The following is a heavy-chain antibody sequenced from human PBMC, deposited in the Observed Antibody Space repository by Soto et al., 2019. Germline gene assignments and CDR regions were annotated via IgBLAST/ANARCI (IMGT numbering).Heavy chain of an antibody. V-gene: IGHV1-24*01. D-gene: IGHD6-13*01. Sequence: GASVKVSCKGSVYTLTELSMHWVRQAPGKGLEWMVGFGPEDGKTIYAQKFQGRVTMTGDTSTDTAYMELSSLRSEDTAVYYCAIHAAGTTHIFDYWGQGTLVTVSS. CDR1: VYTLTELS. CDR2: FGPEDGKT. CDR3: AIHAAGTTHIFDY. J-gene: IGHJ4*02.